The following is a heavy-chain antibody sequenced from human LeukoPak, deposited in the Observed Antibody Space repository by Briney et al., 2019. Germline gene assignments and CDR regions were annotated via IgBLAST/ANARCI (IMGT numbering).Heavy chain of an antibody. Sequence: GGSLRLSCAASGFTFSSYAMSWVRQAPGKGLEGVSAVSGSGGSTYYADPVKGRFTISRENSKNTLYPQMNSLRADDTAVYYCAKGPQWLVRGWFDPWVQGTLVTVSS. CDR3: AKGPQWLVRGWFDP. V-gene: IGHV3-23*01. CDR2: VSGSGGST. D-gene: IGHD6-19*01. CDR1: GFTFSSYA. J-gene: IGHJ5*02.